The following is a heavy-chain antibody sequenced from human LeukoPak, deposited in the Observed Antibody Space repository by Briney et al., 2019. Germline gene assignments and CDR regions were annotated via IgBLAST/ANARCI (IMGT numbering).Heavy chain of an antibody. CDR1: GFTFSKYG. J-gene: IGHJ4*02. Sequence: GRSLRLSCAASGFTFSKYGMHWVRQAPGKGLEWVAVIWYDGRHKYYADSVKGRFTISRDNSKNTLYLQMNSLRAEDTAVHYCAKDRAVAGTDARYYFDYWGQGTLVTVSS. CDR2: IWYDGRHK. V-gene: IGHV3-33*06. CDR3: AKDRAVAGTDARYYFDY. D-gene: IGHD6-19*01.